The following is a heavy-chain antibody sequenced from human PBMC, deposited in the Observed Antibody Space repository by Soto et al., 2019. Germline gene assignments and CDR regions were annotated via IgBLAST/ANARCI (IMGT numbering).Heavy chain of an antibody. CDR3: ASSIPGRTSFDS. J-gene: IGHJ4*02. CDR2: SRDKGNSYST. V-gene: IGHV3-72*01. CDR1: GFSFSDYY. Sequence: EVHLVESGGGLVQPGGSLRLSCAGSGFSFSDYYIDWVRQAPGKGLEWVGRSRDKGNSYSTDYAASVKGRFTVSRDTAKNSLYLQMNSLKADDTALYYCASSIPGRTSFDSWGQGTLVSVSS. D-gene: IGHD1-1*01.